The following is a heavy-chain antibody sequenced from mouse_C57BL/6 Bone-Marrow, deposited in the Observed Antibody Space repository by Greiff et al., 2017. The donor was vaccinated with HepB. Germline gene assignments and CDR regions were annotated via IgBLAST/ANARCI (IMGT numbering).Heavy chain of an antibody. Sequence: QVQLQQSGPGLVAPSQSLSITCTVSGFSLTSYGVHWVRQPPGKGLEWLVVIWSDGSTTYNSARKSRLSISKDNSKSQVFLKMNSLQTDDTAMYYCARKLVTGYAMDYWGQGTSVTVSS. CDR2: IWSDGST. D-gene: IGHD2-1*01. CDR1: GFSLTSYG. V-gene: IGHV2-6*02. J-gene: IGHJ4*01. CDR3: ARKLVTGYAMDY.